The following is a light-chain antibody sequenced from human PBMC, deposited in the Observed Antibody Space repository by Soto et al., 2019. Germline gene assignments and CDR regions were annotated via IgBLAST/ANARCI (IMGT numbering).Light chain of an antibody. CDR1: QSVSTY. CDR3: QQSYRAQWT. Sequence: DIQITQFPSSLSASVGDSVTITCRSSQSVSTYLNWYQQKPGKAPKLLIHAASSLQSGVPSRFNGSGFGTDFIFAISSLQPEDLATYYCQQSYRAQWTLGQGTKVDIK. CDR2: AAS. V-gene: IGKV1-39*01. J-gene: IGKJ1*01.